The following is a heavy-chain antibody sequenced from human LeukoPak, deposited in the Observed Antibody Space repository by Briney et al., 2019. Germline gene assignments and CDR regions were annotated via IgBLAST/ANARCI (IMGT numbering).Heavy chain of an antibody. Sequence: GGSLRLSCAASGFTFSSYGMHWVRQAPGKGLGWVAVIWYDGSNKYYADSVKGRFTISRDNSKNTLYLQMNSLRAEDTAVYYCAEVRTKIAVAGSPFDYWGQGTLVTVSS. CDR2: IWYDGSNK. J-gene: IGHJ4*02. CDR1: GFTFSSYG. CDR3: AEVRTKIAVAGSPFDY. V-gene: IGHV3-33*06. D-gene: IGHD6-19*01.